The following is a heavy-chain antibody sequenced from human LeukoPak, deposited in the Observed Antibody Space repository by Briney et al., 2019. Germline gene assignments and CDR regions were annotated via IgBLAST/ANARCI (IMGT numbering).Heavy chain of an antibody. V-gene: IGHV1-69*13. CDR2: IIPIFGTA. D-gene: IGHD2-2*01. CDR3: ARVSDIVVVPASGAFDI. CDR1: GGTFSSYA. Sequence: GASVKVSCKASGGTFSSYAISWVRQAPGQGLEWMGGIIPIFGTANYAQKFQGRVTITADESTSTAYMELSSLRSEDTAVYYCARVSDIVVVPASGAFDIWGQGTMVTVSS. J-gene: IGHJ3*02.